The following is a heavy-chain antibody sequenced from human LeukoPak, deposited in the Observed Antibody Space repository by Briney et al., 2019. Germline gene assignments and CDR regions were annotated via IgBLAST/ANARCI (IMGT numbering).Heavy chain of an antibody. D-gene: IGHD2-15*01. V-gene: IGHV1-69*10. J-gene: IGHJ5*02. Sequence: SVKVSCKASGGTFSSYAISWVRQAPGQGLEWMGWIIPILGIANYAQKFQGRVTITADKSTSTAYMELSSLRSEDTAVYYCARGDLGYCSGGSCPRFDPWGQGTLVTVSS. CDR3: ARGDLGYCSGGSCPRFDP. CDR2: IIPILGIA. CDR1: GGTFSSYA.